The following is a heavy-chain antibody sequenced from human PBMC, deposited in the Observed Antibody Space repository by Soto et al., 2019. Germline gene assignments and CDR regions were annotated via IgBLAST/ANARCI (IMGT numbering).Heavy chain of an antibody. CDR3: AREWELPNYYGMDA. D-gene: IGHD1-26*01. J-gene: IGHJ6*02. Sequence: HPGGSLRLSCAASGFTVSSNYMSRVRQAPGKGLEWVSVIYSGGSTYYADSVKGRFTISRDNSKNTVHLQMNSLRAEDTAVYYCAREWELPNYYGMDAWGQGTTVTVSS. CDR2: IYSGGST. CDR1: GFTVSSNY. V-gene: IGHV3-53*01.